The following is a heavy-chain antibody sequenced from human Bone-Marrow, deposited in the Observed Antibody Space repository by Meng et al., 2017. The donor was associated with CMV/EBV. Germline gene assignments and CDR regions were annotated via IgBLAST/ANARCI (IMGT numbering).Heavy chain of an antibody. V-gene: IGHV1-18*01. CDR2: ISAYNGNT. Sequence: ASVKVSCKASGYSFTDYGISWVRQAPGQGLEWVGWISAYNGNTNYAQKLQGRVTMTTDTSTSTAYMELRSLRSDDTAVYYCARDEVDIVVVPAGGNWFDPWGQGTLVTVSS. J-gene: IGHJ5*02. CDR3: ARDEVDIVVVPAGGNWFDP. D-gene: IGHD2-2*03. CDR1: GYSFTDYG.